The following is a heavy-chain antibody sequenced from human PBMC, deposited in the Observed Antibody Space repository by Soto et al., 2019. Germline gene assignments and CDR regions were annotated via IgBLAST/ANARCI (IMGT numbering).Heavy chain of an antibody. J-gene: IGHJ6*02. Sequence: XDSLKVSCKCSGYSFTSYGIGLVLQMPGKGLEWMGIIYPGDSDTRYSPSFQGQVTISADKSISTAYLQWSSLKASDTAMYYCARHYGDYYYGMDVWGQGTTVTVSS. D-gene: IGHD4-17*01. CDR1: GYSFTSYG. V-gene: IGHV5-51*01. CDR3: ARHYGDYYYGMDV. CDR2: IYPGDSDT.